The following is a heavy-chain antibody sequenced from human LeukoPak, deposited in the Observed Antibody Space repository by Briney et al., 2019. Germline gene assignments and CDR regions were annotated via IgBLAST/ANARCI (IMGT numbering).Heavy chain of an antibody. J-gene: IGHJ4*02. CDR2: IYYSGST. CDR1: GGSISGYY. D-gene: IGHD6-19*01. CDR3: ARLPAYSSGWYLDY. V-gene: IGHV4-59*08. Sequence: SETLSLTCIVSGGSISGYYWSWIRQPPGKGLEWIGSIYYSGSTDYNPSLKSRVIISVDTSKNQFSLKLSSVTAADTAVYYCARLPAYSSGWYLDYWGQGTLVTVSS.